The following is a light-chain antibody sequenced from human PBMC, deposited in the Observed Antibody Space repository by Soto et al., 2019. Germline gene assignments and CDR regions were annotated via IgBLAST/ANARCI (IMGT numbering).Light chain of an antibody. V-gene: IGKV1-9*01. J-gene: IGKJ3*01. Sequence: DIQLTQSPSFLSASIGDTVTITCRASQGISSYLAWFQQKPGKAPKLLIYAASTLQSGVPSRFSGRGSGTEFTLTISSLQPEDFATYYCQQVNSYPFTFGPGTKVDVK. CDR3: QQVNSYPFT. CDR1: QGISSY. CDR2: AAS.